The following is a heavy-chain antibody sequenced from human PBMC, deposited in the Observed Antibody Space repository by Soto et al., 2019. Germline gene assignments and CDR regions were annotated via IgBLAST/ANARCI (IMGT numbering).Heavy chain of an antibody. D-gene: IGHD3-10*01. Sequence: QITLKESGPTLVKPTQTLTLTCTFSGFSLSTSGVGVGWIRQPPGKALEWLALIYWDDDKRYSPSLKSELTIPKDTSKHQVVLKMTNMDPVDTATYYCAHIYLPRGVIIPHYFRGDYYMDRWGKGATVTVPS. CDR3: AHIYLPRGVIIPHYFRGDYYMDR. J-gene: IGHJ6*03. V-gene: IGHV2-5*02. CDR1: GFSLSTSGVG. CDR2: IYWDDDK.